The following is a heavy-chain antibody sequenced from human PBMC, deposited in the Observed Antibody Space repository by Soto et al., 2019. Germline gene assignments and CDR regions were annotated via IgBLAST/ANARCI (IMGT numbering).Heavy chain of an antibody. CDR2: INHSGST. V-gene: IGHV4-34*01. CDR3: ARGVVVVPAAILRSGGDWFDP. CDR1: GGSFSGYY. J-gene: IGHJ5*02. Sequence: PSETLSLTCAVYGGSFSGYYWSWIRQPPGKGLEWIGEINHSGSTNYNPSLKSRVTISVDTSKNQFSLKLSSVTAADTAVYYCARGVVVVPAAILRSGGDWFDPWGQGTLVTVSS. D-gene: IGHD2-2*01.